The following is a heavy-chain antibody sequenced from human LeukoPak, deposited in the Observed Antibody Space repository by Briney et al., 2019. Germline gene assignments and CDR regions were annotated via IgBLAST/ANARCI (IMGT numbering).Heavy chain of an antibody. V-gene: IGHV1-2*02. CDR2: INPNSGGT. CDR3: ARDRPITYSSSSDDAFDI. D-gene: IGHD6-6*01. CDR1: GYTFTSYG. J-gene: IGHJ3*02. Sequence: ASVKVSCKASGYTFTSYGISWVRQAPGQGLEWMGWINPNSGGTNYAQKFQGRVTMTRDTSISTAYMELSRLRSDDTAVYYCARDRPITYSSSSDDAFDIWGQGTMVTVSS.